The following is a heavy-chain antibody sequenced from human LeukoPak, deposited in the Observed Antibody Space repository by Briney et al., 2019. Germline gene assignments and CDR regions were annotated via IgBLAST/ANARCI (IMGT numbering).Heavy chain of an antibody. CDR1: GGSISSYY. J-gene: IGHJ6*02. V-gene: IGHV4-59*01. CDR3: ARGMSGYYYYGMDV. Sequence: SETLSLTCTVSGGSISSYYWSWIRQPPGKGLEWIGYIYYSGSTNYNPSLKSRVTISVDTSKNQFSLKLSAVTAADTAVYYCARGMSGYYYYGMDVWGQGTTVTVSS. CDR2: IYYSGST.